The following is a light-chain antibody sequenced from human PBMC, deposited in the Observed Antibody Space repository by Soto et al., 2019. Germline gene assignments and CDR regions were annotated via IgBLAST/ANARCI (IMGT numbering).Light chain of an antibody. CDR2: GVS. J-gene: IGKJ4*01. CDR3: QQYGSSSLT. CDR1: QIVTSTY. Sequence: ELVLTQSPGTLSLSPGERATLSCRASQIVTSTYVSWYQQKPGQAPRLLIYGVSSRATGIPDRFSGSGSGTDFTLTISGLEPEDFAVYYCQQYGSSSLTFGGGTKVEIK. V-gene: IGKV3-20*01.